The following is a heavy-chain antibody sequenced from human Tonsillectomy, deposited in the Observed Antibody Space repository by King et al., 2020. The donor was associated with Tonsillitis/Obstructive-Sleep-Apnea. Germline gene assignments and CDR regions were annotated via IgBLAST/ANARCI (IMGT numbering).Heavy chain of an antibody. J-gene: IGHJ4*02. D-gene: IGHD3-16*01. CDR3: AREGGALFYFDY. Sequence: VQLVESGGGLIQPGGSLRLSCVASGFTVSDNYMSWVRQAPGKGLEWVSVIYRGGGTHYADSVKGRFTISRDNSKNTLYLQMNSLRAEDTAVYYCAREGGALFYFDYWGQGTLVTVSS. V-gene: IGHV3-53*01. CDR1: GFTVSDNY. CDR2: IYRGGGT.